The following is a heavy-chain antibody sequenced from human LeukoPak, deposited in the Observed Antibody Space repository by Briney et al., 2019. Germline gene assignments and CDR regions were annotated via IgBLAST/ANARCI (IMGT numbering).Heavy chain of an antibody. CDR3: ARDRIFISGWYQRVQVGAVDI. J-gene: IGHJ3*02. V-gene: IGHV3-33*01. D-gene: IGHD6-19*01. CDR1: GFTFSSYG. Sequence: GGSLRLSCAASGFTFSSYGMHWVRQAPGKGLEWVAVIWYDGSNKYYADSVKGRFTISRDNSKNTLYLQMNSLRAEDTAVYYCARDRIFISGWYQRVQVGAVDIWGQGTMVTVSS. CDR2: IWYDGSNK.